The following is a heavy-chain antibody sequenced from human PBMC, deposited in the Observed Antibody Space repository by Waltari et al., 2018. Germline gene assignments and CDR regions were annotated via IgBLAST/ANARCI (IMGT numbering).Heavy chain of an antibody. CDR1: GGSISSSSYY. Sequence: QLQLQESGPGLVKPSETLSLTCTVSGGSISSSSYYWGWIRQPPGKGLEWIGSIYYSGSTYYNPSLKSRVTISVDTSKNQFSLKLSSVTAEDTAVYYCASRYYQLLYYYFEYWGQGTLVTVSS. V-gene: IGHV4-39*07. CDR3: ASRYYQLLYYYFEY. J-gene: IGHJ4*02. D-gene: IGHD2-2*01. CDR2: IYYSGST.